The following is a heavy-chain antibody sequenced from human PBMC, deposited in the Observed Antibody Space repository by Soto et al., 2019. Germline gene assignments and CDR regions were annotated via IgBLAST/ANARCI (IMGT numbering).Heavy chain of an antibody. Sequence: SETLSLTCTVSGGSISSYYWSWIRQPPGKGLEWIGYIYYSGSTNYNPSLKSRVTISVDTSKNQFSLKLSSVTAADTAVYYCARETPGENGYNYFWFDPWGQGTLVTVSS. J-gene: IGHJ5*02. CDR3: ARETPGENGYNYFWFDP. D-gene: IGHD5-12*01. CDR2: IYYSGST. V-gene: IGHV4-59*01. CDR1: GGSISSYY.